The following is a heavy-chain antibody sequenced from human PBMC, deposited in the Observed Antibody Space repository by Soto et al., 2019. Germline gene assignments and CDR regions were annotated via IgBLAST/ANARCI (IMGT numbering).Heavy chain of an antibody. D-gene: IGHD3-22*01. V-gene: IGHV3-23*01. CDR2: ISVSGNNA. J-gene: IGHJ4*02. CDR1: GFAFSTFA. Sequence: LRLSCAASGFAFSTFAMTWVRQAPGKGLEGVAAISVSGNNAYYADSVKGRFTISRDNSQNSVFLQMSSLRADDTAVYYCARDQLRPGILYSLGVLLPEYGLWGQGTLVTVSS. CDR3: ARDQLRPGILYSLGVLLPEYGL.